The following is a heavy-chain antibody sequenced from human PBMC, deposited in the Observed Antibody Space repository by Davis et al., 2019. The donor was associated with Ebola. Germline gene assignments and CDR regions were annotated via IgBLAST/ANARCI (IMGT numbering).Heavy chain of an antibody. CDR2: IKSKTDGGTT. CDR3: TTDRRSDQLTLRFLEWLLPGYYYYMDV. J-gene: IGHJ6*03. CDR1: GFTFSSYA. Sequence: PGGSLRLSCAASGFTFSSYAMSWVRQAPGKGLEWVGRIKSKTDGGTTDYAAPVKGRFTISRDDSKNTLYLQMNSLKTEDTAVYYCTTDRRSDQLTLRFLEWLLPGYYYYMDVWGKGTTVTVSS. V-gene: IGHV3-15*01. D-gene: IGHD3-3*01.